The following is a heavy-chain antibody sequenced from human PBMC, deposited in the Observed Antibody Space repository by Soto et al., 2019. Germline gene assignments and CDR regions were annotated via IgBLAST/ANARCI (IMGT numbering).Heavy chain of an antibody. CDR2: ISSNGGST. CDR3: TTGLTIDY. V-gene: IGHV3-64*01. D-gene: IGHD1-1*01. J-gene: IGHJ4*02. CDR1: GFTFSSYA. Sequence: GGSLRLSCAASGFTFSSYAMHWVRQAPGKGLEYVSVISSNGGSTYYANSVKGRFTISRDDSKNTVYLQMNSLKTEDTGVYYCTTGLTIDYWGQGTLVTVSS.